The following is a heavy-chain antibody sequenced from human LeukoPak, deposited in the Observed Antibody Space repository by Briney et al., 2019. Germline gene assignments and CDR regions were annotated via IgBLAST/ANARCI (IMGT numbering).Heavy chain of an antibody. V-gene: IGHV3-7*01. CDR3: ARDATYCTNVVCYTRFDY. Sequence: GGSLRLSCAASGFTFTSHWMSWVRQAPGKGLEWVARMNLDGSEKYYVDSVKGRFTISSDNAKTSLYLEMNSLRAEDTAVYYCARDATYCTNVVCYTRFDYWGQGTLVTVSS. J-gene: IGHJ4*02. CDR2: MNLDGSEK. D-gene: IGHD2-8*01. CDR1: GFTFTSHW.